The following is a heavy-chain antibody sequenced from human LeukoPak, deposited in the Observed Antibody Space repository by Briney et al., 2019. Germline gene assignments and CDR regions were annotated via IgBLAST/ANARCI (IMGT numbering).Heavy chain of an antibody. D-gene: IGHD5-24*01. CDR1: GGSFSGYY. CDR3: ARGQGERWLQLRWFDP. J-gene: IGHJ5*02. V-gene: IGHV4-34*01. Sequence: SETLSLTCAVYGGSFSGYYWSWIRQPPGKGLEWIGETNHSGSTNYNPSLKSRVTISVDTSKNQFSLKLSSVTAADTAVYYCARGQGERWLQLRWFDPWGQGTLVTVSS. CDR2: TNHSGST.